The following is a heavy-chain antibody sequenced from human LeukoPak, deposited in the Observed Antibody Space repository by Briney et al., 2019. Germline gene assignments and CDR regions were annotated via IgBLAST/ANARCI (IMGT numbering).Heavy chain of an antibody. CDR3: AKGGAVGGRLEY. Sequence: AGGSLRLSCAASGFNFRISWMSWVRQAPGKGLEWVANIKVDGSEKSYVDSVKGRFTISRDNARNSLYLQMNSLRAEDTAVYYCAKGGAVGGRLEYWGQGTLVTVSS. J-gene: IGHJ4*02. V-gene: IGHV3-7*01. CDR2: IKVDGSEK. CDR1: GFNFRISW. D-gene: IGHD3-3*01.